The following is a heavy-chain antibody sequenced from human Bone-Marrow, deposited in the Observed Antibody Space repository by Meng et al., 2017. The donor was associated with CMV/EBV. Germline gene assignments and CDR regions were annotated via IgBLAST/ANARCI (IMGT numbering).Heavy chain of an antibody. V-gene: IGHV3-7*01. Sequence: GGSLRLSCAASGFTFSSYWMSWVRQAPGKGLEWVANIKQDGSEKYYVDSVTGRFTISRDNAKTSLYLQMNSLRAEDTAVYYCASSYSSRSLLGFDYWGQGTLVTVSS. CDR1: GFTFSSYW. CDR2: IKQDGSEK. D-gene: IGHD6-13*01. J-gene: IGHJ4*02. CDR3: ASSYSSRSLLGFDY.